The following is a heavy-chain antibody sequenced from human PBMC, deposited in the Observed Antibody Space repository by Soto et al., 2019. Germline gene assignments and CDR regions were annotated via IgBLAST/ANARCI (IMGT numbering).Heavy chain of an antibody. CDR3: AKDQGIAVARAFDY. CDR1: GFTFDDYA. Sequence: GGSLRLSCAASGFTFDDYAMHWVRQAPGKGLEWVSGISWNSGSIGYADSVKGRFTISRDNAKNSLYLQMNSLRAEDTALYYCAKDQGIAVARAFDYWGQGTLVTVSS. D-gene: IGHD6-19*01. J-gene: IGHJ4*02. CDR2: ISWNSGSI. V-gene: IGHV3-9*01.